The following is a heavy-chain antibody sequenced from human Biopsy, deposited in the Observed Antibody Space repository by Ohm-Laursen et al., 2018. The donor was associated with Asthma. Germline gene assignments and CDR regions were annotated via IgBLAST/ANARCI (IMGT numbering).Heavy chain of an antibody. V-gene: IGHV1-3*04. CDR1: GYTFIGCH. CDR3: AGTYYDFLTGQVKDVFGV. J-gene: IGHJ3*01. D-gene: IGHD3-9*01. CDR2: INTGNGDT. Sequence: GSSVKVSCKASGYTFIGCHIHWMRQAPGQGLEWMGRINTGNGDTKYSQKFQGRVTITRDTSASTAYMELRSLRSEDTATYYCAGTYYDFLTGQVKDVFGVWGQGTMVTVSS.